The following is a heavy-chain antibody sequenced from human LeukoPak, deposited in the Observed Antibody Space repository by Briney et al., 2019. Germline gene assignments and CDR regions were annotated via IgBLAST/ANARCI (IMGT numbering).Heavy chain of an antibody. CDR1: GFTFSSYA. D-gene: IGHD3-22*01. CDR2: ISGSGGST. Sequence: GSLRLSCAASGFTFSSYAMSWVRQAPGKGLEWVSAISGSGGSTYYADSVKGRFTISRDNSKNTLYLQMNSLRAEDTAVYYCAKLWAVVVVITRFDPWGQGTLVTVSS. CDR3: AKLWAVVVVITRFDP. V-gene: IGHV3-23*01. J-gene: IGHJ5*02.